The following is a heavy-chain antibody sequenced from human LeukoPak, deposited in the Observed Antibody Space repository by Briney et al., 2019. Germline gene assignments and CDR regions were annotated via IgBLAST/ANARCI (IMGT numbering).Heavy chain of an antibody. V-gene: IGHV3-23*01. CDR2: INDSGGST. J-gene: IGHJ4*02. CDR1: GFTFSSYW. Sequence: GGSLRLSCAASGFTFSSYWMHWVRQAPGKGLEWVSVINDSGGSTYYADSVKGRFTISRDNSKNTLYLQMNSLRSDDTAVYYCAKGSTSSGSLVDYWGQGTLVTVSS. D-gene: IGHD1-26*01. CDR3: AKGSTSSGSLVDY.